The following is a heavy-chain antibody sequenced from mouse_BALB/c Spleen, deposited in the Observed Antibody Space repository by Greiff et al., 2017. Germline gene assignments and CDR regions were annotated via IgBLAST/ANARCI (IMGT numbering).Heavy chain of an antibody. CDR1: GFTFSSYG. D-gene: IGHD2-4*01. V-gene: IGHV5-6-3*01. CDR2: INSNGGST. J-gene: IGHJ2*01. CDR3: AREGDDYDFDY. Sequence: EVKLVESGGGLVQPGGSLKLSCAASGFTFSSYGMSWVRQTPDKRLELVATINSNGGSTYYPDSVKGRFTISRDNAKNTLYLQMSSLKSEDTAMYYCAREGDDYDFDYWGQGTTLTVSS.